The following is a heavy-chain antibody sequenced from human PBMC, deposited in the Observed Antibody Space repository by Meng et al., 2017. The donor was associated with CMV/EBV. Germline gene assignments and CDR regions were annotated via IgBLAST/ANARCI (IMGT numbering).Heavy chain of an antibody. Sequence: QGQLRDSGPGRVEPSEPLPLTCTVSGGSIRSYYWSWIRQPAGKGLEWIGRIYTSGSTNYNPSLKSRVTMSVDTSKNQFSLKLSSVTAADTAVYYCARGPEVDYGDYVGLDYWGQGTLVTVSS. J-gene: IGHJ4*02. CDR3: ARGPEVDYGDYVGLDY. D-gene: IGHD4-17*01. CDR2: IYTSGST. CDR1: GGSIRSYY. V-gene: IGHV4-4*07.